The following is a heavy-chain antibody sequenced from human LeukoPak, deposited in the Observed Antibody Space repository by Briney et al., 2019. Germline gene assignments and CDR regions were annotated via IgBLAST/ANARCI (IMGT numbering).Heavy chain of an antibody. CDR1: GFPFSSYG. CDR3: AGSWFYRDYFEY. Sequence: PGGSLRLSCAASGFPFSSYGMHWVRQAPGKGLEWVAVLSYDGINEYYADSAKGRFTISRDNSKNTLYLQMNSLRVEDTAVYYCAGSWFYRDYFEYWGQGTLVTVSS. CDR2: LSYDGINE. V-gene: IGHV3-30*03. J-gene: IGHJ4*02. D-gene: IGHD3-10*01.